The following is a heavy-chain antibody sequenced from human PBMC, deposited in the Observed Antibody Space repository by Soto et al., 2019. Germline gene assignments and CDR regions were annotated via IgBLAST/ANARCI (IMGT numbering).Heavy chain of an antibody. CDR2: INAGNGNT. CDR1: GYAFSSYA. J-gene: IGHJ4*02. Sequence: VSVKVYCRGAGYAFSSYAMHWVRQAPGQRLEWMGWINAGNGNTKYSQKFQGRVTITRDTSASTAYMELSSLRSEDTAVYYCARDPYDSSGYYLRDFDYWGQGTLLTVSS. D-gene: IGHD3-22*01. V-gene: IGHV1-3*01. CDR3: ARDPYDSSGYYLRDFDY.